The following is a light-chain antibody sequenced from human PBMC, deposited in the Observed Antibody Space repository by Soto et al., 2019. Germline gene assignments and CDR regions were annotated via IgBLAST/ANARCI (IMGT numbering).Light chain of an antibody. CDR3: SSYAGTTNV. CDR1: SGDVGSYNY. J-gene: IGLJ1*01. CDR2: EVT. V-gene: IGLV2-8*01. Sequence: QSVLTQPPSASGSPGQSVTISCTGTSGDVGSYNYVSWYQQHPGKAPKLMIYEVTKRPSGVPDRFSGSKSGNTASLTVSGLQAEDEPDYDGSSYAGTTNVFGTGTKLTVL.